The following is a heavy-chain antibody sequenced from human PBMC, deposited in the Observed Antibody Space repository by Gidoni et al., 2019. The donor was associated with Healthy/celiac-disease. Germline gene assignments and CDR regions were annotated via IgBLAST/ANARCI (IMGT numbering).Heavy chain of an antibody. CDR3: ATSLQLWFAFDI. V-gene: IGHV4-61*02. CDR2: IYTSGST. Sequence: QVQLQESGPGLVKPSQTLSLTCTVSGGSISSGSYYWSWIRQPAGKGLEWIGRIYTSGSTNYNPSLKSRVTISVDTSKNQFSLKLSSVTAADTAVYYCATSLQLWFAFDIWGQGTMVTVSS. CDR1: GGSISSGSYY. D-gene: IGHD5-18*01. J-gene: IGHJ3*02.